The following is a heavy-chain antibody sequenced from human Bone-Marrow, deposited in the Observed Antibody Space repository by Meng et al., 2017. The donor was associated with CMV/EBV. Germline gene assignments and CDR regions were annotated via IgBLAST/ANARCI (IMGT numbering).Heavy chain of an antibody. D-gene: IGHD3-3*01. CDR1: GFTFSSAW. CDR2: IESHSDGGTT. V-gene: IGHV3-15*04. J-gene: IGHJ4*02. CDR3: TTDMAETITNVGGVITYFDH. Sequence: GSLRLSCAASGFTFSSAWMSWVRQVPGKGLEWVGRIESHSDGGTTEYAAPVKGRFTISRDDSKKSLFLHMNSLKTEDTAVYYCTTDMAETITNVGGVITYFDHWGQGTRVTVSS.